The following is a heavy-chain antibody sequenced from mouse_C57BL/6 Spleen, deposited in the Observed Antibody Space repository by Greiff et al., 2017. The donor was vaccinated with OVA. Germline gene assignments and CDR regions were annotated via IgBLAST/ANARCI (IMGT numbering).Heavy chain of an antibody. Sequence: EVKLMESEGGLVQPGSSMKLSCTASGFTFSDYYMAWVRQVPEKGLEWVANINYDGSSTYYLDSFKSRFIISKDNAKNILYLQMSSLKSEDTATYYCARTGAGFDYWGQGTTLTVSS. D-gene: IGHD3-3*01. J-gene: IGHJ2*01. V-gene: IGHV5-16*01. CDR2: INYDGSST. CDR3: ARTGAGFDY. CDR1: GFTFSDYY.